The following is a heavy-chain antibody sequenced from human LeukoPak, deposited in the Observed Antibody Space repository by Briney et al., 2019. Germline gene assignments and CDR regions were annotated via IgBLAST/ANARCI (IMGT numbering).Heavy chain of an antibody. D-gene: IGHD3-22*01. CDR3: ARSDSSARGGSMDV. CDR1: GGTFSSYA. J-gene: IGHJ6*02. Sequence: SVKVSCKASGGTFSSYAISWVRQAPGQGLEWMGRIIPILSIANYAQKFQGRVTITADKSTSTAYMELSSLRSEDTAVYYCARSDSSARGGSMDVWGQGTTVTVSS. CDR2: IIPILSIA. V-gene: IGHV1-69*04.